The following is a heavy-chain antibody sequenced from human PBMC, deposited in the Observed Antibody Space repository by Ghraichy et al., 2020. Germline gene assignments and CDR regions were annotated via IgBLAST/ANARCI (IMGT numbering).Heavy chain of an antibody. CDR3: ARLYYYDSSGYYYVDGHLYYYYYGMDV. J-gene: IGHJ6*02. D-gene: IGHD3-22*01. CDR1: GGSISSSSYY. V-gene: IGHV4-39*01. CDR2: IYYSGST. Sequence: EPLSLTCTVSGGSISSSSYYWGWIRQPPGKGLEWIGSIYYSGSTYYNPSLKSRVTISVDTSKNQFSLKLSSVTAADTAVYYCARLYYYDSSGYYYVDGHLYYYYYGMDVWGQGTTVTVSS.